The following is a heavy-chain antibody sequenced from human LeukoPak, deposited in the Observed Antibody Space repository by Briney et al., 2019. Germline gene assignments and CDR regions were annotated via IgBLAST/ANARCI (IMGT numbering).Heavy chain of an antibody. D-gene: IGHD6-13*01. J-gene: IGHJ4*02. CDR3: AKETRGSSSSWYSSLDY. CDR2: ISWNSGSI. V-gene: IGHV3-9*01. Sequence: GGSLRLSCAASGFTFDDYAMHWVRQAPGKGLEWVSGISWNSGSIGYADSVKGRFTISRDNAKNSLYLQMNSLRAEDTAVYYCAKETRGSSSSWYSSLDYWGQGTLVTVSS. CDR1: GFTFDDYA.